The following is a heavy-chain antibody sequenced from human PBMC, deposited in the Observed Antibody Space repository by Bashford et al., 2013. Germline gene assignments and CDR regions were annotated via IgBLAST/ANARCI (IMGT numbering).Heavy chain of an antibody. CDR2: INAGSGNT. V-gene: IGHV1-3*01. J-gene: IGHJ4*02. CDR1: GYIFTNYA. Sequence: ASVKVSCKASGYIFTNYAIQWVRQAPGQSLEWMGWINAGSGNTRYSQKFQGRVAMILDTFANTSYMQLSSLTSEDTAIYYCAREDHRGDNMGLDSWGPGTRSPSPQ. D-gene: IGHD2-21*02. CDR3: AREDHRGDNMGLDS.